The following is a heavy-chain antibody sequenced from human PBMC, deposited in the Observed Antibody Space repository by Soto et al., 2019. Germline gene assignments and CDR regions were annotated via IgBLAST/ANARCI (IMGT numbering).Heavy chain of an antibody. Sequence: PSETLSLTCTVSGGSISSGGYYWSWIRQHPGKGLEWIGYIYYSGSTYYNPSLKSRVTISVDTSKNQFSLKLSSVTAADTAVYYCALYCSSTSCLSPSSGMDVWGQGTTVTVSS. CDR1: GGSISSGGYY. V-gene: IGHV4-31*03. CDR3: ALYCSSTSCLSPSSGMDV. CDR2: IYYSGST. D-gene: IGHD2-2*01. J-gene: IGHJ6*02.